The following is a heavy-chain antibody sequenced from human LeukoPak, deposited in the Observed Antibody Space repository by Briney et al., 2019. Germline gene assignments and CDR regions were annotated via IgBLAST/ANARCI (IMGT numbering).Heavy chain of an antibody. CDR1: GFTFSSSW. CDR3: AREYSGSRYFDL. CDR2: ISSDGNNK. D-gene: IGHD6-6*01. J-gene: IGHJ2*01. V-gene: IGHV3-74*01. Sequence: GGSLTLSCAASGFTFSSSWMHWVRQAPGKGLVWVSRISSDGNNKNYADSVKGRFTISRDNAKNTLYLQMSSLRVEDAAVYYCAREYSGSRYFDLWGRGTLVTVSS.